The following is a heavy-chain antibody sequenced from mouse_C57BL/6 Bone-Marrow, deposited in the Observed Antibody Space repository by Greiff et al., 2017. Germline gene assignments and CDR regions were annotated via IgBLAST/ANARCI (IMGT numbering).Heavy chain of an antibody. D-gene: IGHD3-3*01. CDR1: GFTFSSYA. CDR3: TREGTAGWFAY. CDR2: LSICGDYI. V-gene: IGHV5-9-1*02. J-gene: IGHJ3*01. Sequence: EVQLVASGEGLVKPAGSLTLSCAASGFTFSSYAMSWVRQPPEKRLEWVAYLSICGDYIYYAASVKGRFTISRDTARNTLYLQMGSLKYEDTAMYYCTREGTAGWFAYWGQGTLVTVSA.